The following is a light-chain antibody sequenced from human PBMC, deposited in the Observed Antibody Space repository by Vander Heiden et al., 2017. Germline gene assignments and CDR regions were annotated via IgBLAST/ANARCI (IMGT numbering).Light chain of an antibody. CDR3: SAYAGSGTVV. Sequence: QSALTQPASVSGSPGQSTTISCAGTSSDVGSYSLVSWYQHLPGKAPKVVIYDVTVRPSGISNRFSGSKSGNTASLTISGLQTEDEGNYFCSAYAGSGTVVFSGGTRLTVL. J-gene: IGLJ2*01. V-gene: IGLV2-23*02. CDR1: SSDVGSYSL. CDR2: DVT.